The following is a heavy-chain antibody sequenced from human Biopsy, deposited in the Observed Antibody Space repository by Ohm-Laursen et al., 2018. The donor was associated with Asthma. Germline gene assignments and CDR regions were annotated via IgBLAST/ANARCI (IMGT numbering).Heavy chain of an antibody. V-gene: IGHV1-69*10. CDR1: GYSFTDYH. Sequence: SVKVSCKASGYSFTDYHLHWVRQAPGRGLEWLGGLSPMLGRPNYAERFQGRVTITADRSTSTAYMELSSLTIEDTAVYYCSRAVTILQEWSGGMDVWGQGTTVTVSS. D-gene: IGHD3-3*01. J-gene: IGHJ6*02. CDR2: LSPMLGRP. CDR3: SRAVTILQEWSGGMDV.